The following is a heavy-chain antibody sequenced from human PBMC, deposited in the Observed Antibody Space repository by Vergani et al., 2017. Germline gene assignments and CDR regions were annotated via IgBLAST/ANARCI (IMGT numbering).Heavy chain of an antibody. CDR2: INPIDSKI. D-gene: IGHD2-21*01. V-gene: IGHV5-51*01. CDR3: TRHVPCGDGACLHFDH. J-gene: IGHJ4*02. CDR1: ESSFISNE. Sequence: EVMLVQSGAEVKKPGESLTISCKYSESSFISNEIAWVRQMSGKGLQWMGNINPIDSKIAYSPSFQGQAIMSLDKSITTAYLQWRSLKAADTAIYYCTRHVPCGDGACLHFDHWGQGTQFTVSS.